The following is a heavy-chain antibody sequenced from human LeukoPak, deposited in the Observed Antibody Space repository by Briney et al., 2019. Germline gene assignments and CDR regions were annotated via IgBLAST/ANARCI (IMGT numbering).Heavy chain of an antibody. CDR2: ISYDGSNK. D-gene: IGHD4-11*01. V-gene: IGHV3-30-3*01. CDR1: GFTFSSYA. CDR3: ATGYSNYGRALYYFDY. J-gene: IGHJ4*02. Sequence: GSLRLSCAASGFTFSSYAMHWVRQAPGKGLEWVAVISYDGSNKYYADSVKGRFTISRDNSKNTLYLQMNSLRAEDTAVYYCATGYSNYGRALYYFDYWGQGTLVTVSS.